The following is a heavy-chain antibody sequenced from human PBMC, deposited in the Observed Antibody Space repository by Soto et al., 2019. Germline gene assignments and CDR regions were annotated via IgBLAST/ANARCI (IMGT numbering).Heavy chain of an antibody. Sequence: GWALRLSSSSSGFAFRTYCMTWVRQAPGKGLEWVANIKPDGSDNPYADSVKGRFTISRDNAKNSLYLQMSSLRAEDTAVYYCARRRIMLFAPHLDVWGQGTTVTVSS. J-gene: IGHJ6*02. CDR2: IKPDGSDN. V-gene: IGHV3-7*01. CDR1: GFAFRTYC. D-gene: IGHD2-8*01. CDR3: ARRRIMLFAPHLDV.